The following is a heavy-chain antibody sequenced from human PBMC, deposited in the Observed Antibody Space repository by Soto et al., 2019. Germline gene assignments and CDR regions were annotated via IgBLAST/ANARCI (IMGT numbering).Heavy chain of an antibody. CDR2: ISSSSSYI. V-gene: IGHV3-21*01. J-gene: IGHJ4*02. CDR1: GFTFSSYS. Sequence: SGGSLRLSCAASGFTFSSYSMNWVRQAPGKGLEWVSSISSSSSYIYYADSVKGRFTISRDNAKNSLYLQMNSLRAEDTAVYYCARPISNRIQLWLSSQFDYWGQGTLVTVSS. CDR3: ARPISNRIQLWLSSQFDY. D-gene: IGHD5-18*01.